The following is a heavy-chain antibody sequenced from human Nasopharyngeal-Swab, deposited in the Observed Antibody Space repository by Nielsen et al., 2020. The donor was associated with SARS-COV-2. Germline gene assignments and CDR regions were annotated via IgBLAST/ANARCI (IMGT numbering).Heavy chain of an antibody. V-gene: IGHV1-18*01. D-gene: IGHD3-22*01. CDR2: ISVYSGNT. Sequence: ASVKVSCKAFGYTFNNNGISWVRQAPGQGLEWMGWISVYSGNTNYAQKLQGRVTMTTDTSTSIAYMELRSLRSDDTAVYYCARDYYDSREFDYWGQGTLVTVSS. J-gene: IGHJ4*02. CDR1: GYTFNNNG. CDR3: ARDYYDSREFDY.